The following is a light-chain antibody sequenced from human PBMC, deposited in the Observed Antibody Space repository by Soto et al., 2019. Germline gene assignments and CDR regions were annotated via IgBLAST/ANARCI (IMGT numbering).Light chain of an antibody. J-gene: IGKJ2*01. V-gene: IGKV2-28*01. Sequence: DIVMTQSPVSLPVTPGEPASISCRSSQSLLHSDGYNSLDWYLLKPGQSPQLLIYLGSNRASGVPDRFSGSGSGTDFTLKISRVEAEDAGVYYCMQALQVPPMHTFGQGTKLEI. CDR1: QSLLHSDGYNS. CDR3: MQALQVPPMHT. CDR2: LGS.